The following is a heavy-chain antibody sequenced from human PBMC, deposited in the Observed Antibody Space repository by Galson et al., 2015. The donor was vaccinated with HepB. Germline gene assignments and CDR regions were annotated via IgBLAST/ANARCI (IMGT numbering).Heavy chain of an antibody. CDR3: ARQVEYSSSPYYYYYYMDV. J-gene: IGHJ6*03. Sequence: SVKVSCKASGYTFTSYYMHWVRQAPGQGLEWMGIINPSGGSTSYAQKFQGRVTMTRDTSTSTVYMELSSLRSEDTAVYYCARQVEYSSSPYYYYYYMDVWGKWTTVTVS. D-gene: IGHD6-6*01. CDR2: INPSGGST. CDR1: GYTFTSYY. V-gene: IGHV1-46*03.